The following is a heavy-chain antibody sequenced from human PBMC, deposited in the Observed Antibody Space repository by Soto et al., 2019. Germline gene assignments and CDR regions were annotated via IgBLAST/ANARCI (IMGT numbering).Heavy chain of an antibody. D-gene: IGHD3-10*01. CDR3: GKWAWLGDLPGHYY. CDR1: GLTFRNYV. CDR2: ISGSGSNT. J-gene: IGHJ4*02. Sequence: EVQLLESGGGLVQPGGSLRLSCAASGLTFRNYVMSWVRQAPGKGLEWLSTISGSGSNTYYADSVRGRFAISRDNSKNTLYLQMDSLGAEDTAVYYCGKWAWLGDLPGHYYWGQGTLVTVSS. V-gene: IGHV3-23*01.